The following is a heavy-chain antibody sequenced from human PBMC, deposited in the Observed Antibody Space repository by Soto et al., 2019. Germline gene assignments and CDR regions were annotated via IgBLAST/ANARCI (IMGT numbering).Heavy chain of an antibody. CDR1: GFTFGDYA. J-gene: IGHJ4*02. CDR3: TGNYFESSGYHYYFAY. Sequence: SLRLSCTASGFTFGDYAMNWVRQAPCKGLEWVGFIRTKGYGGTTEYAASVNGRFTISRDDSKSIAYLQMNSLKTEDTAVYYCTGNYFESSGYHYYFAYWGQGALVTVSS. CDR2: IRTKGYGGTT. V-gene: IGHV3-49*04. D-gene: IGHD3-22*01.